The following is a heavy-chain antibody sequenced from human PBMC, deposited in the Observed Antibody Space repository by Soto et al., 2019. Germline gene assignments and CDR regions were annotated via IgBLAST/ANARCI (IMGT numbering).Heavy chain of an antibody. D-gene: IGHD5-12*01. Sequence: GGSLRLSCAASGFTFSSYGMHWVRQAPGKGLEWVAVISYDGSNKYYADSVKGRFTISRDNSKNTLYLQMNSLRAEDTAVYYCAKDLAEMATIDGTFDYWGQGTLVNVSS. J-gene: IGHJ4*02. V-gene: IGHV3-30*18. CDR2: ISYDGSNK. CDR1: GFTFSSYG. CDR3: AKDLAEMATIDGTFDY.